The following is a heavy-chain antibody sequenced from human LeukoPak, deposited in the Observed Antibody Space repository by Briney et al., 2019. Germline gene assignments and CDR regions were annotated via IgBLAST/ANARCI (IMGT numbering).Heavy chain of an antibody. CDR3: ARNQPFGYSYGSGTRDAFDI. D-gene: IGHD5-18*01. J-gene: IGHJ3*02. CDR2: INPNSGGT. CDR1: GYTFTGYY. Sequence: GASVTVSCKASGYTFTGYYIHWVRQAPGQGLEWVGWINPNSGGTNYAKKFQGRVTMTSDTFISTVFMELSRLRSDDTAVYYCARNQPFGYSYGSGTRDAFDIWGQGTMITVSS. V-gene: IGHV1-2*02.